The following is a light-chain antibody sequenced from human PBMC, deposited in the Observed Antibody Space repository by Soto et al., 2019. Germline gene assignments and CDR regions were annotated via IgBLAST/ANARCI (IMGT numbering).Light chain of an antibody. J-gene: IGLJ1*01. CDR2: VNT. V-gene: IGLV1-44*01. CDR1: SSNIGSNA. CDR3: QSYDSSALSLI. Sequence: QSVLTQPPSASGTPGQRVSISCSGSSSNIGSNAVNWYQQFPGTAPKLLIYVNTNRPSGVPARFSGSKSGASASLTITGLQVEDEADYFCQSYDSSALSLIFGPGTKLTVL.